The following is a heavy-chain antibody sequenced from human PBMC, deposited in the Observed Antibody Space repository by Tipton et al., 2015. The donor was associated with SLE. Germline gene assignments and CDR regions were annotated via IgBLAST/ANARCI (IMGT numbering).Heavy chain of an antibody. D-gene: IGHD3-10*01. CDR3: GRRPRGATQLDS. J-gene: IGHJ4*02. CDR1: GYDFSTHW. CDR2: IDPSDSDI. Sequence: QLGQSGAEVKTSGESLKISCKASGYDFSTHWIGWVRQMPGKGLEWVGIIDPSDSDIRSSPSFQGQVTISADNSISTAYLQWARRKASDSASYYCGRRPRGATQLDSWGQGPLVTVS. V-gene: IGHV5-51*01.